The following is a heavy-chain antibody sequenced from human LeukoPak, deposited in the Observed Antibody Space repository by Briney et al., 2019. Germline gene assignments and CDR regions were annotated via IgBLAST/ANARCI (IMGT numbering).Heavy chain of an antibody. CDR3: ARDRQQLGYYYYGMDV. D-gene: IGHD6-13*01. CDR1: GGSISRYY. J-gene: IGHJ6*04. Sequence: ASETLSLTCTVSGGSISRYYWSWIRQPPGKGLEGIGYICYSGSTNYNPSLKSRVTISVDTSKNQFSLKLSSVTAADTAVYYCARDRQQLGYYYYGMDVWGKGTTVTVSS. V-gene: IGHV4-59*01. CDR2: ICYSGST.